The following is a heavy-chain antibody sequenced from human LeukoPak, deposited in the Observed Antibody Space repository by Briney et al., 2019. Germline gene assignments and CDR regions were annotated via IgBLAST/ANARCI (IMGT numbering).Heavy chain of an antibody. J-gene: IGHJ4*02. V-gene: IGHV3-9*01. Sequence: GGSLRLSCAASGFTFDNYAMHWVRQAPGKGLEWVSGISWNSGNIVYADSVKGRFTISRDNAKNSLYLQMNSLRTEDTALYYCSKEPRGSSWPYCFDYWGQGTLVTVSS. CDR2: ISWNSGNI. CDR3: SKEPRGSSWPYCFDY. D-gene: IGHD6-13*01. CDR1: GFTFDNYA.